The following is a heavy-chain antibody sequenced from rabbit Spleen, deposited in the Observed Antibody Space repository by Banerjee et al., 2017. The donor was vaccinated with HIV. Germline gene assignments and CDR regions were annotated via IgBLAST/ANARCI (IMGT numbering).Heavy chain of an antibody. Sequence: QSLEESGGGLVKPGGTLTLTCTVSGFSFSGSYYICWVRQAPGKGLQWIGCIYNGDGSTYYASWATGRFTISKTSSTTVTLQMTSLTAADTATYFCARDGAGGSYFALWGPGTLVTVS. V-gene: IGHV1S40*01. CDR2: IYNGDGST. CDR3: ARDGAGGSYFAL. D-gene: IGHD8-1*01. J-gene: IGHJ4*01. CDR1: GFSFSGSYY.